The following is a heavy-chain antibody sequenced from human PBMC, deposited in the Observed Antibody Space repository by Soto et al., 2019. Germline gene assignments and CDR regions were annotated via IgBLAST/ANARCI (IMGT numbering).Heavy chain of an antibody. Sequence: PGGSLRLSCAASGFTFRSYAMSWVRQAPGKGLEWVSGISGSGISTHYADSVKGRFTGSRDNSKNTLYLQMNSLRAEDTAVYNCAKEPVGPDWYFDLWGRDTLVTVSS. CDR1: GFTFRSYA. CDR2: ISGSGIST. J-gene: IGHJ2*01. CDR3: AKEPVGPDWYFDL. V-gene: IGHV3-23*01.